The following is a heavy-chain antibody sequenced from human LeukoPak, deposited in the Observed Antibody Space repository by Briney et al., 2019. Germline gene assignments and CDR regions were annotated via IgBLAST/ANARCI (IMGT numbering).Heavy chain of an antibody. CDR2: IDPSDSYT. D-gene: IGHD6-13*01. V-gene: IGHV5-10-1*01. CDR1: GYSFTSYW. Sequence: GESLKISCKGSGYSFTSYWISWVRQMPGKGLEWMGRIDPSDSYTNYSPSFQGHVTIPADKSISTAYLQWSSLKASDTAMYYCACSSWYYYYYGMDVWGKGTTVTVSS. CDR3: ACSSWYYYYYGMDV. J-gene: IGHJ6*04.